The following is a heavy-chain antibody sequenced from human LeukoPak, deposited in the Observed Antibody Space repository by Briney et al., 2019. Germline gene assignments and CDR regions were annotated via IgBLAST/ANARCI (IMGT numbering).Heavy chain of an antibody. V-gene: IGHV1-18*01. CDR2: ISAYNGNT. CDR1: GYTFTSYG. Sequence: ASVKVSCKASGYTFTSYGISWVRQAPGQGLEWIGWISAYNGNTNYAQKLQGRVTMTTDTSTSTAYMELRSLRSDDTAVYYCARERYSSSWSVINDWFDPWGQGTLVTVSS. D-gene: IGHD6-13*01. J-gene: IGHJ5*02. CDR3: ARERYSSSWSVINDWFDP.